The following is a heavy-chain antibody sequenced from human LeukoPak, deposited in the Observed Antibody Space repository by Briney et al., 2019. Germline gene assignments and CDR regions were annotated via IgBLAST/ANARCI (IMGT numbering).Heavy chain of an antibody. Sequence: GSLRLSCAASGFTFSSYWMSWVRQAPGKGLEWVANIKQDGSEKYYVDSVKGRFTISRDNAKNSLYLQMNSLRAEDTAVYYCARDAHRYDYVWGSYRYSGLPDYWGQGTLVTVSS. V-gene: IGHV3-7*01. CDR2: IKQDGSEK. CDR1: GFTFSSYW. J-gene: IGHJ4*02. D-gene: IGHD3-16*02. CDR3: ARDAHRYDYVWGSYRYSGLPDY.